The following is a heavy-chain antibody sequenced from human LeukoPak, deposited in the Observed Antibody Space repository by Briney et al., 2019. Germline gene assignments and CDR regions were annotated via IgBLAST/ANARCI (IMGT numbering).Heavy chain of an antibody. J-gene: IGHJ5*02. CDR2: IYYSGST. D-gene: IGHD2-2*01. Sequence: SETLSLTCTVSGGSISSGDYYWSWIRQPPGKGLEWIGYIYYSGSTYYNPSLKSRVTISVDTSKNQFSLKLSSATAADTAVYYCARADAYCSSTSCYGQNWFDPWGQGTLVTVSS. V-gene: IGHV4-30-4*08. CDR1: GGSISSGDYY. CDR3: ARADAYCSSTSCYGQNWFDP.